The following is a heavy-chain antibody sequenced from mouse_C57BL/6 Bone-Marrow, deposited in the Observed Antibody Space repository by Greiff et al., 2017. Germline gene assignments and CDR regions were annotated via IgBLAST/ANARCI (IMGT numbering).Heavy chain of an antibody. V-gene: IGHV1-64*01. CDR3: ARSCYYGSSGGFDY. J-gene: IGHJ2*01. Sequence: VQLQQPGAELVKPGASVKLSCKASGYTFTSYWMHWVKQRPGQGLEWIGMIPPNSGSTNYNEKFKSKATLTVDKSSSTAYMQLSSLTSEDSAVYYCARSCYYGSSGGFDYWGQGTTLTVSS. CDR2: IPPNSGST. D-gene: IGHD1-1*01. CDR1: GYTFTSYW.